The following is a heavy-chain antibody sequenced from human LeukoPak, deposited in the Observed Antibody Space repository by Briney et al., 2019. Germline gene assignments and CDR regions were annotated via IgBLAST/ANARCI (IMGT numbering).Heavy chain of an antibody. CDR1: GFAFNTFN. Sequence: GGSLRLSCAASGFAFNTFNMNWVRQAPGKGLEWVSSITSGGDYVYYADSVKGRFTTSRDNAKNSLSLQLNSLRVEDTAVYYCARGHYDVLAASYKWTPDYWGQGTLVTVSS. V-gene: IGHV3-21*01. CDR2: ITSGGDYV. D-gene: IGHD3-9*01. J-gene: IGHJ4*02. CDR3: ARGHYDVLAASYKWTPDY.